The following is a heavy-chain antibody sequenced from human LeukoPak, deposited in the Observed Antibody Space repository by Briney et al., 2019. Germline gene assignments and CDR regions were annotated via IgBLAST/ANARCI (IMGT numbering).Heavy chain of an antibody. V-gene: IGHV3-23*01. CDR3: AKARDSGSGHFDY. CDR1: LLTFSSYA. D-gene: IGHD3-10*01. J-gene: IGHJ4*02. CDR2: ISGSGGST. Sequence: PGRSLRLSRAPSLLTFSSYAISWVRQAARKGRGAVSAISGSGGSTYYADSVKGRFTISRGNSKNKLYLQMNSLRAEDTAVYYCAKARDSGSGHFDYWGQGTLVTVSS.